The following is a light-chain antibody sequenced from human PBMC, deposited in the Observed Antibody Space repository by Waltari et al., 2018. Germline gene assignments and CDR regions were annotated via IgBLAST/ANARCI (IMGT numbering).Light chain of an antibody. Sequence: DIVVTQSPLSLPVTPGEPASISCRSSQSLLHSNGYNYLDWYLQKPGQSPQLRIYLGSNRASGVPDRFSGSGSGTDFTLKISRVEAEDVGVYYCMQSLRALWTFGQGTKVEIK. V-gene: IGKV2-28*01. CDR1: QSLLHSNGYNY. J-gene: IGKJ1*01. CDR2: LGS. CDR3: MQSLRALWT.